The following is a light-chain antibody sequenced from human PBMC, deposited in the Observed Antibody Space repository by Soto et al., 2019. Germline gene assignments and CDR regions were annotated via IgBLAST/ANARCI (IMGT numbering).Light chain of an antibody. J-gene: IGLJ2*01. CDR1: SSNIGSNT. Sequence: QSVLTQPPSASGTPGQRVTISCSGRSSNIGSNTVNWYQQLPGTAPKLLIYSNNQRPSGVPDRLSGAKSGTSASLAISGLQSEDEADYYCAAWDDSLNGPVFGGGTKLTVL. V-gene: IGLV1-44*01. CDR2: SNN. CDR3: AAWDDSLNGPV.